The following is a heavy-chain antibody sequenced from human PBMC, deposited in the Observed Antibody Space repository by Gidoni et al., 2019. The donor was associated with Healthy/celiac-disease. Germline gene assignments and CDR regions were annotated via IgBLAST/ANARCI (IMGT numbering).Heavy chain of an antibody. Sequence: EVQLVQSGAEVKKPGASLRISCKGSGYSFPSYWISWVRQMPGKGLGWMGRIDPSDSYPNDSPSFTGHVTISADKSISTAYRQWSSLKASDTAMYYCARHAYCGGDCSNWYFDLWGRGTLVTVSS. D-gene: IGHD2-21*02. J-gene: IGHJ2*01. V-gene: IGHV5-10-1*03. CDR3: ARHAYCGGDCSNWYFDL. CDR1: GYSFPSYW. CDR2: IDPSDSYP.